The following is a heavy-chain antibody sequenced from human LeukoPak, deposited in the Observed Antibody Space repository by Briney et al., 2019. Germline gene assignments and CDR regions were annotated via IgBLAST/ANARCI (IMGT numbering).Heavy chain of an antibody. CDR1: GYSISSGYY. Sequence: SESLSLTCTVSGYSISSGYYWGWIRQPPGKGLEWIGSIYHSGSTYYNPSLKSRVTISVDTSKNQFSLKLSSVTAADTAVYYCAMGMSYYYYMDVWGNGTTVTISS. CDR2: IYHSGST. J-gene: IGHJ6*03. D-gene: IGHD7-27*01. V-gene: IGHV4-38-2*02. CDR3: AMGMSYYYYMDV.